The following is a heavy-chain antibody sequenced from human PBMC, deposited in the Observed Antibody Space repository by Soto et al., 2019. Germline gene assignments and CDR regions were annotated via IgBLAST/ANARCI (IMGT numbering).Heavy chain of an antibody. CDR1: GGSFSGYY. D-gene: IGHD3-3*01. CDR2: INHSGST. Sequence: SETLSLTCAVYGGSFSGYYWSWIRQPPGKGLEWIGEINHSGSTNYNPSLKSRVTISVDTSKNQFSLKLSSVTAADTAVYYCARGRYYDFWSGYYTEDYYYMDVWGKGTTVTVSS. J-gene: IGHJ6*03. CDR3: ARGRYYDFWSGYYTEDYYYMDV. V-gene: IGHV4-34*01.